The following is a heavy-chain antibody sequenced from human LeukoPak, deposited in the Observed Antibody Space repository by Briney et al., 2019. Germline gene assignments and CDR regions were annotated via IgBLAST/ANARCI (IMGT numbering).Heavy chain of an antibody. CDR2: ISPYNGNT. CDR1: GYTFTSYG. Sequence: ASVKVSCKASGYTFTSYGISWVRQAPGQGLEWMGWISPYNGNTNYAQKLQGRVTMTTDTSTSTAYMELRSLRPDDTAVYYCARVTDTPRVNYYYYGMDVWGQGTTVTVSS. J-gene: IGHJ6*02. V-gene: IGHV1-18*01. CDR3: ARVTDTPRVNYYYYGMDV. D-gene: IGHD5-18*01.